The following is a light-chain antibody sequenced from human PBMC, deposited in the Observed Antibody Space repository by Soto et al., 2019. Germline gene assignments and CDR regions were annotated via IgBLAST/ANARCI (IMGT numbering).Light chain of an antibody. Sequence: EIVLTQSPGTLSLSPGERATLSCGASQSVISSSLAWFQQKPGQAPRLLIYDASNRATGIPDRFSGSGSGTDFTLTISRLEPEDFAVYFCQQYGSSPTWTFGQGTKVDIK. CDR1: QSVISSS. CDR3: QQYGSSPTWT. J-gene: IGKJ1*01. CDR2: DAS. V-gene: IGKV3-20*01.